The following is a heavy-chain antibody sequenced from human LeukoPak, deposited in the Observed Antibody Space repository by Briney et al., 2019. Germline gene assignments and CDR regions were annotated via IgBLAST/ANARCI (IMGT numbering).Heavy chain of an antibody. V-gene: IGHV3-23*01. CDR1: GFTFSSYA. Sequence: PGGSLRLSCAASGFTFSSYAMSWVRQAPGKGLEWVSAIGGSGGSTYYADSVKGRFTISRDNSKNTLYLQMNSLRAEDTAVYYCAKLVVVRGYFDYWGQGTLVTVSS. J-gene: IGHJ4*02. CDR3: AKLVVVRGYFDY. CDR2: IGGSGGST. D-gene: IGHD3-22*01.